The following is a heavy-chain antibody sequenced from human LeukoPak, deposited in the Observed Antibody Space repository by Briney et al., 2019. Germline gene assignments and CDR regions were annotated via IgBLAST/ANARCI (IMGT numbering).Heavy chain of an antibody. CDR1: GYSFTNYW. D-gene: IGHD5-18*01. V-gene: IGHV5-51*01. CDR2: IHPGDSGT. CDR3: ARGGPYRYGSSDY. Sequence: GESLKISCKGSGYSFTNYWIGWVRQMPGKGLEWMGIIHPGDSGTRYSPSFQGQVTMSVDESITTAYLQWSSLRASDSAVYYCARGGPYRYGSSDYWGQGTLVTVSS. J-gene: IGHJ4*02.